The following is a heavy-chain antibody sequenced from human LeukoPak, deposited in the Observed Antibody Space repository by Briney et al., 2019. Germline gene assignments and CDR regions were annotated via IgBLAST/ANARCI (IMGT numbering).Heavy chain of an antibody. J-gene: IGHJ4*02. Sequence: SETLSLTCTVSGGSISSYYWSWIRQPPGKGLEWIGYIYYSGSTNYNPSLKSRVTISVDTSKNQFSLKLSSVTAADTAVYYCASSSDLYYFDYWGQGTLVTVYS. CDR3: ASSSDLYYFDY. CDR2: IYYSGST. D-gene: IGHD6-6*01. CDR1: GGSISSYY. V-gene: IGHV4-59*01.